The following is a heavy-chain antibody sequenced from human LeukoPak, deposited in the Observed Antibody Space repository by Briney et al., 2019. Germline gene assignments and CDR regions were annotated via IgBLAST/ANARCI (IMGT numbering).Heavy chain of an antibody. J-gene: IGHJ3*02. CDR3: ARPISAGGRFDAFDI. CDR2: ISSGSNYI. Sequence: GGSLRLSCAASGFTFSAFSMDWVRQAPGKGLEWVSSISSGSNYIYYADSMKGRFTISRDSAKNSLYLRLNSLRAEDTAVYYCARPISAGGRFDAFDIWGQGTMVTVSS. V-gene: IGHV3-21*01. CDR1: GFTFSAFS. D-gene: IGHD6-13*01.